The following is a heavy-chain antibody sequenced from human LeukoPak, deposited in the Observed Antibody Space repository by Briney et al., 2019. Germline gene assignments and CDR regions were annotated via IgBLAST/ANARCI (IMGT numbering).Heavy chain of an antibody. CDR3: ARVFVVVVAATPLPGAFDI. CDR2: IYPGDSDT. J-gene: IGHJ3*02. CDR1: GYSFTCYW. Sequence: GESLKISCKGSGYSFTCYWIGWVRQMPGKGLEWMGIIYPGDSDTRYSPSFQGQVTISADKSISTAYLQWSSLKASDTAMYYCARVFVVVVAATPLPGAFDIWGQGTMVTVSS. V-gene: IGHV5-51*01. D-gene: IGHD2-15*01.